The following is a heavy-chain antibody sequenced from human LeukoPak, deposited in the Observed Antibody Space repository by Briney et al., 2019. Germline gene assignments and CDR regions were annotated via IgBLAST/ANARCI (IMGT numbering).Heavy chain of an antibody. Sequence: GGSLRLSCSASGFTFSNYAMHWVRQAPGKGLKDVSGISSNGGSTYYADSVRDRFTISRDNSKDTLYLQMSSLRTEDTAMYYCVKLAAPGAIWYFDLWGRGTLVTVSS. CDR2: ISSNGGST. J-gene: IGHJ2*01. CDR1: GFTFSNYA. V-gene: IGHV3-64D*09. CDR3: VKLAAPGAIWYFDL. D-gene: IGHD3-10*01.